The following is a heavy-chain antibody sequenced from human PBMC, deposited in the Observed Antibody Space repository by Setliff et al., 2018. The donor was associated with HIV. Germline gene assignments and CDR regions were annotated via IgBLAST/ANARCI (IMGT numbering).Heavy chain of an antibody. Sequence: GGSLRLSCAASGFTFSTSEMNWVRQAPGKGLEWVSSISSSSSYIYYADSIKGRFTISRDNAKSSLYLQMNSLRAEDTAVYYCTRVVGEGYNSVDYWGQGTLVTVSS. CDR3: TRVVGEGYNSVDY. CDR1: GFTFSTSE. J-gene: IGHJ4*02. CDR2: ISSSSSYI. D-gene: IGHD5-12*01. V-gene: IGHV3-21*01.